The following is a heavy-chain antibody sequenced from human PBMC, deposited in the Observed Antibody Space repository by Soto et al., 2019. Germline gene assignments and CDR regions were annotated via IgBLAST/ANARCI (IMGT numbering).Heavy chain of an antibody. CDR1: GGSFSGYY. CDR3: ARDKIPGLFAY. J-gene: IGHJ4*02. CDR2: INHSGST. Sequence: SETLSLSCAVYGGSFSGYYWTWIRQPPGTGLEWIGEINHSGSTNYNPSLKSRVTISVDTSKNQFSLKLTSVTAADTAVYYCARDKIPGLFAYWGQGTQVTVSS. V-gene: IGHV4-34*01.